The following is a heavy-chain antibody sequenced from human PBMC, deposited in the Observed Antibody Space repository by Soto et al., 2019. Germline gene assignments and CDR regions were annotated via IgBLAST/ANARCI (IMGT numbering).Heavy chain of an antibody. CDR3: AAERIAAAGDYFDY. J-gene: IGHJ4*02. D-gene: IGHD6-13*01. CDR2: IVVGSGNT. Sequence: SVKVSCKASGFTFTSSAVQWVRQARGQRLEWIGWIVVGSGNTNYAQKFQERVTITRDMSTSTAYMELSSLRSEDTAVYYCAAERIAAAGDYFDYWGQGTLVTVSS. V-gene: IGHV1-58*01. CDR1: GFTFTSSA.